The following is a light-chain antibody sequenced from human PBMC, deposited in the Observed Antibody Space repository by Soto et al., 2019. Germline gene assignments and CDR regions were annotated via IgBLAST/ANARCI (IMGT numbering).Light chain of an antibody. CDR1: KLGDKY. Sequence: SYELTQPPSVSVSPGQTASITCSGDKLGDKYAFWYQQKPGQSPVLVMYQDFKRPSGIPERFSASKSGNTATLIISGTQAMDEADYYCQAWDISTYVVFGGGTKVPS. V-gene: IGLV3-1*01. CDR2: QDF. J-gene: IGLJ2*01. CDR3: QAWDISTYVV.